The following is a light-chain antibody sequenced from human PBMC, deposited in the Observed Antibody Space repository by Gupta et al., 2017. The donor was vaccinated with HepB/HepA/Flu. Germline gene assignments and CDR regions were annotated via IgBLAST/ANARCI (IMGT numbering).Light chain of an antibody. CDR1: QGISNW. CDR2: AAS. CDR3: QQTNSYLSVT. V-gene: IGKV1-12*01. Sequence: DIQMTQSPSSVSASVGDRVSITCRASQGISNWLAWYQQKPGKAPELLIYAASNLQSGVPSRFSGSGYGTDFTLTISSRQPEDFASYYCQQTNSYLSVTFGGGTKVEI. J-gene: IGKJ4*01.